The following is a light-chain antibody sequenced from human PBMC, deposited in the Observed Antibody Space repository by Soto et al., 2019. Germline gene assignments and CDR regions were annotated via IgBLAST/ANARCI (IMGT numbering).Light chain of an antibody. CDR3: SSYAASNNFYFV. Sequence: QPVLTQPPSASGSPGQSVTISCTGTSSDVGGYHYVSWYQQYPGRAPKLMIYEVTKRPSGVPDRFSGSKSGNTASLTVSGLQAEDEADYYCSSYAASNNFYFVFGGGTKLTVL. CDR2: EVT. CDR1: SSDVGGYHY. V-gene: IGLV2-8*01. J-gene: IGLJ3*02.